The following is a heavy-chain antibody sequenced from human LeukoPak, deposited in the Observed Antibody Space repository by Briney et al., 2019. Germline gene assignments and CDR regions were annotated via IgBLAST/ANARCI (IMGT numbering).Heavy chain of an antibody. Sequence: PGGSLRLSCAASGFTFDDYAMHWVRQAPGKGLEWVSGISWNSGTIGYADSVKGRFTISRDNAKNSLYLQMNSLRPEDTALYYCAKDIAIDRYGMDVWGQGTTVTVSS. V-gene: IGHV3-9*01. D-gene: IGHD2-21*01. J-gene: IGHJ6*02. CDR2: ISWNSGTI. CDR3: AKDIAIDRYGMDV. CDR1: GFTFDDYA.